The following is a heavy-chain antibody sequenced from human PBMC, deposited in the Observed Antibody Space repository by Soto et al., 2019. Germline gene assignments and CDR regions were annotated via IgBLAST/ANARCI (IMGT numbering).Heavy chain of an antibody. CDR2: IRSKTDGEIV. J-gene: IGHJ4*02. D-gene: IGHD3-10*01. CDR3: TTLERYDGSGSCL. V-gene: IGHV3-15*07. CDR1: GFTFTKAW. Sequence: EVQLVESGGGLVKPGGSLGLSCAASGFTFTKAWRTWVRQAPGRGRDWVGRIRSKTDGEIVDYAAPVKGRFTISRDDSKSTLYLQMNSLRTEDTAVYYCTTLERYDGSGSCLWGQGTLVTVSS.